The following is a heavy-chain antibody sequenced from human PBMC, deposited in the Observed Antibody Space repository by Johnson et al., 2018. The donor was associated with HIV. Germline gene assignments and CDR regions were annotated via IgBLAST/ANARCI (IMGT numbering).Heavy chain of an antibody. Sequence: QVQLVESGGGVVQPGRSLRLSCAASGFTFSSYAMHWVRQAPCKGLEWVAVMSYDGSNKDSADSVQGRFTLSRDNSKNTLYLQMNSLRAEETAVYYCARMTVTSPGFFDIWGQGTMVTVSS. D-gene: IGHD4-17*01. CDR2: MSYDGSNK. V-gene: IGHV3-30*04. CDR1: GFTFSSYA. CDR3: ARMTVTSPGFFDI. J-gene: IGHJ3*02.